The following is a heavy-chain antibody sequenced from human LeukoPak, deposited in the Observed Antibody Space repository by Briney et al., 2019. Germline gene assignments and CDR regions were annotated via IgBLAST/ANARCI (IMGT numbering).Heavy chain of an antibody. CDR2: IWYDGSIK. D-gene: IGHD6-13*01. Sequence: PGGSLRLSCAASGFTFSNYGMHWVRQAPGKGLEWVAVIWYDGSIKFYVDSVKGRFTISRDNSKNTLYLQMNSLRAEDTAVYYCARDPMTAAGKDGMDVWGQGTTVTVSS. J-gene: IGHJ6*02. CDR1: GFTFSNYG. CDR3: ARDPMTAAGKDGMDV. V-gene: IGHV3-33*08.